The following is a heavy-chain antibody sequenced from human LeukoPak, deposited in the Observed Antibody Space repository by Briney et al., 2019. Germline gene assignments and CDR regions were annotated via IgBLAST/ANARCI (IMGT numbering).Heavy chain of an antibody. J-gene: IGHJ4*02. D-gene: IGHD3-3*01. Sequence: GGSLRLSCAGSGFTFSDYGMNWVRQAPGKGLEWIAYLSSSGSAFSYADSVKGRFTIARDNAKNSVYLEMNSLRADDTAVYYCARSARLMKGVVEVTALDDWGQGTLVTVSS. CDR2: LSSSGSAF. V-gene: IGHV3-48*04. CDR1: GFTFSDYG. CDR3: ARSARLMKGVVEVTALDD.